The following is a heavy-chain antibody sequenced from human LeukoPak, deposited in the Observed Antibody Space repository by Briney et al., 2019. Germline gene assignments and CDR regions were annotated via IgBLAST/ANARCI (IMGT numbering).Heavy chain of an antibody. CDR1: GYSFTSYW. V-gene: IGHV5-51*01. J-gene: IGHJ4*02. Sequence: GESLKISCKGSGYSFTSYWIGWVRQMPGKGLEWMGIIYPGDSDTRYSPSSQGQVTISADKSISTAYLQWSSLKASDTAMYYCARPRVVATRSYYFDYWGQGTLVTVSS. CDR2: IYPGDSDT. D-gene: IGHD5-12*01. CDR3: ARPRVVATRSYYFDY.